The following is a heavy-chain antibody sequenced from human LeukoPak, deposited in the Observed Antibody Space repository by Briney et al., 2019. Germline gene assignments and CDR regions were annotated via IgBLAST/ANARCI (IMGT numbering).Heavy chain of an antibody. Sequence: GGSLRLSCAASGFSFRGYEMNWVRQAPGKGLEWISYISSSCISIYYSDSVKGRFTISRDNANNSLYLQMNSLRAEDTAVYYCVRDRLGLDYWGQGTLVTVSS. CDR1: GFSFRGYE. CDR2: ISSSCISI. V-gene: IGHV3-48*03. J-gene: IGHJ4*02. D-gene: IGHD1-26*01. CDR3: VRDRLGLDY.